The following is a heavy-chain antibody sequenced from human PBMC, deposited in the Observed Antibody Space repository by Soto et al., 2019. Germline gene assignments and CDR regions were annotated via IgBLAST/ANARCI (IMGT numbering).Heavy chain of an antibody. Sequence: EVKLVESGGGFIYPGGSLRLSCAASGLTISNAWMNWVRQAPGKGLEWVGRIKTNTEGGTTDYAAAVKGRFTVSRDDSKNTLYLQMNILRTEDTAVYYCTTGSVEGVWGQGTTVTVSS. V-gene: IGHV3-15*07. CDR2: IKTNTEGGTT. J-gene: IGHJ6*02. CDR3: TTGSVEGV. CDR1: GLTISNAW. D-gene: IGHD2-15*01.